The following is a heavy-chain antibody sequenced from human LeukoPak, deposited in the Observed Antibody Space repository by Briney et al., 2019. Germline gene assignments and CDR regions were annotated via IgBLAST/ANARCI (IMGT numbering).Heavy chain of an antibody. V-gene: IGHV3-48*01. CDR3: ARSLVVGATYPYH. J-gene: IGHJ5*02. Sequence: GGSLRLSRAASGFTLNSYCMNWVRQAPGTAREGVSYISSSNSTIYYADSAKGRFTISRDNAKNSMYLQLNSLRAEDTAVYYCARSLVVGATYPYHWGQGTLVTVSS. D-gene: IGHD1-26*01. CDR2: ISSSNSTI. CDR1: GFTLNSYC.